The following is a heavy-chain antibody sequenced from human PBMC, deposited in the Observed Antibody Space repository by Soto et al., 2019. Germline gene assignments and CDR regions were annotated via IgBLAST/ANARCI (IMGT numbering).Heavy chain of an antibody. CDR1: GYNFIDYY. CDR3: ARPPGYITDWYYFDL. Sequence: QVQLVQSGAEVKKPGASVKVSCEASGYNFIDYYIHWVRQAPGQGFEWMGRISPTSGGTNYAQKFEGRVTMTWDTSLNTAYMELSSLKSDDTAVYYCARPPGYITDWYYFDLWGQGTRVTVSS. D-gene: IGHD3-9*01. J-gene: IGHJ4*02. V-gene: IGHV1-2*02. CDR2: ISPTSGGT.